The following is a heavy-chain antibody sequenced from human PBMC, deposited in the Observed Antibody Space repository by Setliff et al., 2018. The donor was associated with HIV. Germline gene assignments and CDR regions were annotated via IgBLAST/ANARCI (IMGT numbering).Heavy chain of an antibody. D-gene: IGHD3-16*01. CDR2: IYTTGST. J-gene: IGHJ3*02. Sequence: PSETLSLTCTVSGGSMSTHYWSWIRQTPGKGLEWIGHIYTTGSTHYNPSLRSRVTISIDTSKSHFSLRLKSVTAADTALYYCASGGPFDGFDMWGQGARVTVSS. V-gene: IGHV4-59*11. CDR3: ASGGPFDGFDM. CDR1: GGSMSTHY.